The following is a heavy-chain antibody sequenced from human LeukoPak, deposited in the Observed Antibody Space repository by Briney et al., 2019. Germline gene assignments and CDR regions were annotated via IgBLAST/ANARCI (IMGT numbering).Heavy chain of an antibody. CDR1: GFTFSSYG. J-gene: IGHJ4*02. D-gene: IGHD3-22*01. CDR2: IWYDGSNK. V-gene: IGHV3-33*01. CDR3: ARDYYDSSGYYMVRTLDY. Sequence: GGSLRLSCAASGFTFSSYGMHWVRQAPGKGLEWVAVIWYDGSNKYYADSVKGRFTISRDNSKNTLYLQMNSLRAEDTAVYYCARDYYDSSGYYMVRTLDYWGQGTLVTVSS.